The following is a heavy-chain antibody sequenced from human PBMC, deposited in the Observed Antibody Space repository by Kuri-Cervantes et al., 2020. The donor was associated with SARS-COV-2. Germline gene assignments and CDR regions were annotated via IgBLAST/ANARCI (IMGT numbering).Heavy chain of an antibody. Sequence: SVKVSCKASGGTFSSYAISWVRQAPGQGLEWMGRIIPILGTANYAQKFQGRVTITADKSTSTAYMELSSLRSEDTAVYYCARDLTYFDYWGQGTLVPSPQ. CDR1: GGTFSSYA. V-gene: IGHV1-69*04. CDR3: ARDLTYFDY. J-gene: IGHJ4*02. CDR2: IIPILGTA.